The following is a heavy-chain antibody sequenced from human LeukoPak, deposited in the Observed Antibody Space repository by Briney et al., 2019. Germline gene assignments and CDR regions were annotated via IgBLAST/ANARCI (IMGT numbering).Heavy chain of an antibody. CDR2: IYYSGST. CDR1: GGSISSSSYY. J-gene: IGHJ4*02. V-gene: IGHV4-39*07. Sequence: PSQTLSLTCTVSGGSISSSSYYWGWIRQPPGKGLEWIGSIYYSGSTYYNPSLKSRVTISVDTSKNQFSLKLSSVTAADTAVYYCARDHCGDYVGWGQGTLVTVSS. CDR3: ARDHCGDYVG. D-gene: IGHD4-17*01.